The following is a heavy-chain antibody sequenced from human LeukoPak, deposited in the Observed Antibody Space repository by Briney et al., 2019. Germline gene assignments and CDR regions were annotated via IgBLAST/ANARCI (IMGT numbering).Heavy chain of an antibody. V-gene: IGHV5-51*01. CDR2: IYPGGSET. D-gene: IGHD5-24*01. J-gene: IGHJ4*02. Sequence: GESLKISCKGLGYSFSSCWNAWVRQRPGKGLEWMGIIYPGGSETRYDPSFQGQVTISADSSTSTAYLQWSSLRASDTAMYYCARASRDGYNQNFDHWGQGTLVTVSS. CDR3: ARASRDGYNQNFDH. CDR1: GYSFSSCW.